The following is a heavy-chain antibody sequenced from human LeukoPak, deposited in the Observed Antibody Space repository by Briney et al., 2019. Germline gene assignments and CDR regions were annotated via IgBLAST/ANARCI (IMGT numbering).Heavy chain of an antibody. D-gene: IGHD3-10*01. Sequence: SETLSLTCTVSGGSISGYYWSYTRQSPGQGLEWIGYIFSSGTTLYNPSLRGRVTLSVDTSRNDISLKLTSVTAAETAVYYCARHDRVTLYLHGMDVWGQGTTVTVSS. CDR3: ARHDRVTLYLHGMDV. J-gene: IGHJ6*02. CDR2: IFSSGTT. V-gene: IGHV4-59*08. CDR1: GGSISGYY.